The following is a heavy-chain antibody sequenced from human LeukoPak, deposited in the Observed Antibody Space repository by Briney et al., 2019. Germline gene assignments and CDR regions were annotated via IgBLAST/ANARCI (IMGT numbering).Heavy chain of an antibody. J-gene: IGHJ5*02. Sequence: PSETLSLTCAVYGGSFSGYYWSWIRQPPGKGLEWIGEINHSGSTNYNPSLKSRVTISVDTSKNQFSLKLSSVTAADTAVYYCARHPLFWSARYWFYPWGQGTLVTVSS. CDR2: INHSGST. V-gene: IGHV4-34*01. D-gene: IGHD3-3*01. CDR3: ARHPLFWSARYWFYP. CDR1: GGSFSGYY.